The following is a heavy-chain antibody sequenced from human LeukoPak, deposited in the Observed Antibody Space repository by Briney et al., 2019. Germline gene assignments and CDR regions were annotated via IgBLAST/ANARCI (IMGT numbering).Heavy chain of an antibody. V-gene: IGHV3-30-3*01. D-gene: IGHD4/OR15-4a*01. CDR3: ARDRSANSRVYYFDY. J-gene: IGHJ4*02. Sequence: PGMSLRLSCAASGFTFSAYAMHWIRQAPDKGLEWVAIISYDGNIKYQADSVKGRFTISRDDSKNTLYLQMNSLRAEDTAVYYCARDRSANSRVYYFDYWGQGTLVTVSS. CDR1: GFTFSAYA. CDR2: ISYDGNIK.